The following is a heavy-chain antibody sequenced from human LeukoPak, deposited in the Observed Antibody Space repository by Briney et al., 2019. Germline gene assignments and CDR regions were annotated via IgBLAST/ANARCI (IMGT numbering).Heavy chain of an antibody. CDR1: GFTFSIYA. CDR2: ISGSGGST. CDR3: ANSAAVPTAARVGNYYGLDV. Sequence: GVSLRLSCAASGFTFSIYAMSWVRQAPGKGLEWVSAISGSGGSTYLADSVRGRFTISRDNSRNTLFLQMHSLRVEDTAVYYCANSAAVPTAARVGNYYGLDVWGQGTTVTVSS. V-gene: IGHV3-23*01. J-gene: IGHJ6*02. D-gene: IGHD2-2*01.